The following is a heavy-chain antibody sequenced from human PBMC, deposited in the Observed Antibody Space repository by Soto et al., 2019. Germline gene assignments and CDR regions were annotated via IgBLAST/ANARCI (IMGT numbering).Heavy chain of an antibody. CDR2: ISAYNGNT. Sequence: QVQLVQSGAEVKKPGASVKVSCKASGYTFTSYGISWVRQAPGQGLEWMGWISAYNGNTNYAQKLQGRVTMTTDTSXXTAYMELRSLRSDDTAVYYCARDPYYYDSSGYSIIWGQGTLVTVSS. V-gene: IGHV1-18*01. D-gene: IGHD3-22*01. CDR3: ARDPYYYDSSGYSII. CDR1: GYTFTSYG. J-gene: IGHJ3*02.